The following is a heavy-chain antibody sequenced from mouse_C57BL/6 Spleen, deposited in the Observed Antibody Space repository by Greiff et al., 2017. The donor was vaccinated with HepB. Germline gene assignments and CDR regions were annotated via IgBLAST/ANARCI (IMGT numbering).Heavy chain of an antibody. CDR3: AYYYGSRPWFAY. CDR2: IYPGSGST. D-gene: IGHD1-1*01. J-gene: IGHJ3*01. CDR1: GYTFTSYW. V-gene: IGHV1-55*01. Sequence: QVQLQQPGAELVKPGASVKMSCKASGYTFTSYWITWVKQRPGQGLEWIGDIYPGSGSTNYNEKFKSKATLTVDTSSSTAYMQLSSLTSEDSAVYYCAYYYGSRPWFAYWGQGTLVTVSA.